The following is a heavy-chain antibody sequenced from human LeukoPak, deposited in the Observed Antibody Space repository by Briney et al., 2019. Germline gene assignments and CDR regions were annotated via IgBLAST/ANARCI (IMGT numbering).Heavy chain of an antibody. CDR1: GSTFSNYA. J-gene: IGHJ4*02. D-gene: IGHD4-17*01. Sequence: PGGSLRLSCGGSGSTFSNYAMSWFRQAPGKGLEWVGFIRSKAYGGTTEYAASVKGRFTISRDDSKSIAYLQMNSLKTEDTAVYYCTRDPGGDYDYWGQGTLVTVSS. CDR3: TRDPGGDYDY. V-gene: IGHV3-49*03. CDR2: IRSKAYGGTT.